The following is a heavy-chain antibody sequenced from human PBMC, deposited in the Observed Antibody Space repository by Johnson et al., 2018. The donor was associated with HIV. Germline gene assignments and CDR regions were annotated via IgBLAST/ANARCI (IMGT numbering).Heavy chain of an antibody. CDR3: AKPRQPSDAFDI. Sequence: VQLVESGGGLVQPGGSLRLSCAVSGISVSVNYMSWVRQAPGKGLDWVSLIYSGDSTYYADSVKGRFSISRDNSKNTLYLQMNSLRAEDTAVYYCAKPRQPSDAFDIWGQGTMVTVSS. CDR1: GISVSVNY. V-gene: IGHV3-66*04. CDR2: IYSGDST. J-gene: IGHJ3*02. D-gene: IGHD6-13*01.